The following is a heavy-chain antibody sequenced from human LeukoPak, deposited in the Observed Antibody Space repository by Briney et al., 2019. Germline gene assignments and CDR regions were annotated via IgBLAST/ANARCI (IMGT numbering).Heavy chain of an antibody. J-gene: IGHJ6*02. CDR1: GYTFTSYD. CDR3: ARVNMIYYYYYGMDV. CDR2: MNPNSGNT. Sequence: ASVKVSCKASGYTFTSYDINWVRQATGQGLEWMGWMNPNSGNTGYAQKFQGRVTMTRNTSISTAYMELSSLRSEDTAVYYCARVNMIYYYYYGMDVWGQGTTVTVSS. D-gene: IGHD3-16*01. V-gene: IGHV1-8*01.